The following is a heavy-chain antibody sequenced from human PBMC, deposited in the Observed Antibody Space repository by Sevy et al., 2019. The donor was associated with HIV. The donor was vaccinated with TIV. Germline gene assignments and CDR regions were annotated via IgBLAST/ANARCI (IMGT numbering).Heavy chain of an antibody. CDR1: GFTFSNDA. J-gene: IGHJ6*01. CDR2: IGDRSNSYGT. V-gene: IGHV3-72*01. Sequence: GGSLRLSCAASGFTFSNDAMDWVRQAPGRGLQWVGRIGDRSNSYGTEYDQSVKGRFTISRDDSKSSLYLQMNRLKTEDTAVYYCTTRSYSSRGMDVWGQGTTVTVSS. D-gene: IGHD3-10*01. CDR3: TTRSYSSRGMDV.